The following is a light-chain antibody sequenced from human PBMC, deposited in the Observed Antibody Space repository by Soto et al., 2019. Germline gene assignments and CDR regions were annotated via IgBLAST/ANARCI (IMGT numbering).Light chain of an antibody. CDR3: QQYNNWPPWT. CDR1: QSITNT. CDR2: GAS. Sequence: IVMTQSPATLSVSPGERATLACRASQSITNTLAWYQQKPGQAPRLLIYGASARATGIPARFSGSGSWIELILTISSLQYEDYAVYYCQQYNNWPPWTFGQGTKVDI. V-gene: IGKV3D-15*01. J-gene: IGKJ1*01.